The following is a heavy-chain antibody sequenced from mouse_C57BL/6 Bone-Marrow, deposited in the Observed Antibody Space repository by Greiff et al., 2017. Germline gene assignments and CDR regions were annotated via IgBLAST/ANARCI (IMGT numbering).Heavy chain of an antibody. Sequence: VQLQQSGPVLVKPGASVKMSCKASGYTFTDYYMNWVKQSHGKSLEWIGVINPYNGGTSYNQKFKGKATLTVDKSSSTAYMGLNSLTSEDSAVYYCARGRPKGFAYWGQGTLVTVSA. J-gene: IGHJ3*01. CDR2: INPYNGGT. CDR1: GYTFTDYY. CDR3: ARGRPKGFAY. V-gene: IGHV1-19*01.